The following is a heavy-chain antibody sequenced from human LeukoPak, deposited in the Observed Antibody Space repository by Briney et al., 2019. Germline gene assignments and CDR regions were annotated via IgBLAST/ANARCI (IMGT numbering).Heavy chain of an antibody. V-gene: IGHV3-15*01. CDR1: GFTFSNAW. Sequence: PGGSLRLSCAASGFTFSNAWMSWVRQAPGKGLEWVGRIKSKTDGGTTDYAAPVKGRFTISRDDSKDTLYLQMNSLKTEDTAVYYCTTDRQWIQLWSSYYYFDYWGQGTLVTVSS. CDR2: IKSKTDGGTT. J-gene: IGHJ4*02. CDR3: TTDRQWIQLWSSYYYFDY. D-gene: IGHD5-18*01.